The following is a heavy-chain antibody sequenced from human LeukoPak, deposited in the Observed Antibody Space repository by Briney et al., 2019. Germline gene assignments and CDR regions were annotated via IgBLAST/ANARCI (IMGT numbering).Heavy chain of an antibody. V-gene: IGHV1-46*01. D-gene: IGHD5-24*01. J-gene: IGHJ6*02. CDR3: ARDRLQKYYYYGMDV. Sequence: ASVKVSCKASGYTFTSYYMHWVRQAPGQGLEWMGIINPSGGSTSYAQKFQGRVTMTRDTSTSTVYMELSSLRSEDTAAYYCARDRLQKYYYYGMDVWGQGTTVTVSS. CDR1: GYTFTSYY. CDR2: INPSGGST.